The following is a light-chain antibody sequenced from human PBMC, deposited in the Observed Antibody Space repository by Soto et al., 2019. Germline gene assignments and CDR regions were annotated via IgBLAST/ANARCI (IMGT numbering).Light chain of an antibody. J-gene: IGKJ1*01. CDR1: QSVSSN. CDR3: QQHNTWPPT. CDR2: GAS. Sequence: ETVMTQSPATLSVSPGERATLSCRASQSVSSNLAWYQQKPGQAPRLLMYGASTRATGIPARFTGSGSGTEFTLSISSLQSADFAVYYCQQHNTWPPTFGQGTKVDIK. V-gene: IGKV3-15*01.